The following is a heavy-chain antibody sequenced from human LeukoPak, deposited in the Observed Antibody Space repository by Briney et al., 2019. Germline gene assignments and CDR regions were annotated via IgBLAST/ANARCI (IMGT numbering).Heavy chain of an antibody. D-gene: IGHD5-12*01. CDR1: GFTFSNYA. J-gene: IGHJ4*02. Sequence: GGSLRLSCAASGFTFSNYAMSWVRQAPGKGLEWVSAITGSGGNTYYADSVKGRFTISRDNSKNTVFLQMNSLRAEDTAVYYCARDSGATIVDYWGQGTLVTVSS. CDR2: ITGSGGNT. V-gene: IGHV3-23*01. CDR3: ARDSGATIVDY.